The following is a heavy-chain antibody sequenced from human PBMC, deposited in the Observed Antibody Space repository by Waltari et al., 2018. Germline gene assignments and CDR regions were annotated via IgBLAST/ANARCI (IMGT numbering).Heavy chain of an antibody. Sequence: QVQLQESGPGLVKPSETLSVTCSVSGGSINTYYWSWIRQPPGKGLEWIGNIYHSGRTYFNPSLQSRVTISVDMSKNQFSLQLSSVTAADTAVYFCARPRSGYSMDHFDSWGQGVLVTVSS. V-gene: IGHV4-59*13. J-gene: IGHJ4*02. CDR3: ARPRSGYSMDHFDS. CDR2: IYHSGRT. CDR1: GGSINTYY. D-gene: IGHD6-13*01.